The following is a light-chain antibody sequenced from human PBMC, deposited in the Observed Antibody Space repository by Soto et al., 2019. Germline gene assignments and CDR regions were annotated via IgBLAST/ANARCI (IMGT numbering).Light chain of an antibody. Sequence: EIALTQSPGTLSLSPGERATLACRASQSVSSSNLAWYQQKPGQAPRLLIYGASSRATGVPDRFSGSGSGTDFTLTISGLEPEDFAVYYCQQYDNSPFTFGQGTRLEIK. J-gene: IGKJ5*01. V-gene: IGKV3-20*01. CDR1: QSVSSSN. CDR2: GAS. CDR3: QQYDNSPFT.